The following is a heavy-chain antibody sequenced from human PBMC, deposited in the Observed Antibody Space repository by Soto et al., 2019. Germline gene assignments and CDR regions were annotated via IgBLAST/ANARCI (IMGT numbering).Heavy chain of an antibody. Sequence: ASVKVSCKASGFTFTSSAVQWVRQARGQRLEWIGWIVVGSGNTNYAQKFQERVTITRDMSTSTAYMELSSLRSEDTAVYYCAAADLKAAAGTNLPLAMCYWGQGTLVTVSS. J-gene: IGHJ4*02. CDR2: IVVGSGNT. CDR1: GFTFTSSA. D-gene: IGHD6-13*01. CDR3: AAADLKAAAGTNLPLAMCY. V-gene: IGHV1-58*01.